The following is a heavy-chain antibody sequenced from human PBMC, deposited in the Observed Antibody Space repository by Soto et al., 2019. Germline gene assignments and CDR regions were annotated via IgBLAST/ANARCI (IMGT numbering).Heavy chain of an antibody. V-gene: IGHV1-18*01. Sequence: QVQLVQSRGEVKKPGASVKVSCKTSGYSFTTYGISWVRQAPGQGLEWMGWISGYNGNTNYAQNLQGRVTMTTDTSQXTAYMELRSLRSDDTAVYYCAREGPAPYYYYGMDVWGQGSTVTVSS. J-gene: IGHJ6*02. CDR1: GYSFTTYG. CDR2: ISGYNGNT. CDR3: AREGPAPYYYYGMDV.